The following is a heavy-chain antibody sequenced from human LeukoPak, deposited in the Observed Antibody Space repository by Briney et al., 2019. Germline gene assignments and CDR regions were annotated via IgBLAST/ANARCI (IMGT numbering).Heavy chain of an antibody. CDR1: GGSISNGGYY. CDR3: ARWPLYDLWSGCKAVNFQH. Sequence: SQTLSLTCTVSGGSISNGGYYWSWIRQPPGKGLEWIGYIYHSGSTYYNPSLKSRVTISVDRSKNQFSLKLSSVTAADTAVYYCARWPLYDLWSGCKAVNFQHWGQGTLVTVSS. V-gene: IGHV4-30-2*01. CDR2: IYHSGST. D-gene: IGHD3-3*01. J-gene: IGHJ1*01.